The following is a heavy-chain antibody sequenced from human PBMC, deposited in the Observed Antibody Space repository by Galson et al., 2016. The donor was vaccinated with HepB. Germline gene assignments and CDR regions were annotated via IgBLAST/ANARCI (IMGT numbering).Heavy chain of an antibody. D-gene: IGHD1-14*01. J-gene: IGHJ4*02. CDR2: ISYEGRDK. Sequence: SLRLSCAASGFSFSDYGMHWVRQAPGKGLEWLSLISYEGRDKYYADSVKGRFTVSRDNSKNTLYLQMNSLRAEDAAVYYCAKITGGYTLVTQKGVFDNWGQGTLVTVSS. CDR3: AKITGGYTLVTQKGVFDN. CDR1: GFSFSDYG. V-gene: IGHV3-30*18.